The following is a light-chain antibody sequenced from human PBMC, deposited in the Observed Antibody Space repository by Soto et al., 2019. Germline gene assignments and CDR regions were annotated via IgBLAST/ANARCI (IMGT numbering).Light chain of an antibody. J-gene: IGLJ2*01. CDR2: EVS. Sequence: QSALTQPASVSGSPGQSITISCTGTSSDVGGYNYVSWYQQHPGKAPKLMIYEVSYRPSGVPDRFSGSKSGTSASLAITGLQAEDEADYYCQSYDSSLSGDVVFGGGTKLTVL. CDR3: QSYDSSLSGDVV. CDR1: SSDVGGYNY. V-gene: IGLV2-14*01.